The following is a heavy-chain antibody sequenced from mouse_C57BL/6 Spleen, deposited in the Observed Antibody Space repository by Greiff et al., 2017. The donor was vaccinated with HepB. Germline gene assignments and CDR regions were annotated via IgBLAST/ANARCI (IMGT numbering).Heavy chain of an antibody. CDR2: IYPGDGDT. Sequence: QVQLQQPGAELVKPGASVKLSCKASGYTFTSSWMNWVKQRPGKGLEWIGRIYPGDGDTNYNGKFKGKATLTADKSSSTAYMQLSSLTSEDSAVYFCAGTITTGNFDYWGQGTTLTVSS. J-gene: IGHJ2*01. CDR3: AGTITTGNFDY. CDR1: GYTFTSSW. V-gene: IGHV1-82*01. D-gene: IGHD1-1*01.